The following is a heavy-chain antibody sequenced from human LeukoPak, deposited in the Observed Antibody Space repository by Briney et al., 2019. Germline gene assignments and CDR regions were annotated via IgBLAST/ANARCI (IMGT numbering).Heavy chain of an antibody. Sequence: GGSLRLSCAASGFTFSSYGMHWVRQAPGKGLEWVAFIRYDGSNKYYADSVKGRFTISRDNSKNTLYLQMNSLRAEDTAVYYCAKDLSPYYYDSSGYLAPFDYWGQGTLVTVSS. J-gene: IGHJ4*02. V-gene: IGHV3-30*02. CDR2: IRYDGSNK. CDR1: GFTFSSYG. CDR3: AKDLSPYYYDSSGYLAPFDY. D-gene: IGHD3-22*01.